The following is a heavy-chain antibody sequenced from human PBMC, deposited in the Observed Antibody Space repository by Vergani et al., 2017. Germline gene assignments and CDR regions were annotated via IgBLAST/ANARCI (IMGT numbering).Heavy chain of an antibody. Sequence: EVQLLESGGGLAQPGGSLRLSCAASGFTFSSYAMSWVRQAPGKGLEWVSAISGSGGSTYYADSVKGRFTISRDNSKNTLYLQMNSLRAEDTAVYYCAKVVRGYCSSTSCSNFDYWGQGTLVTVSS. D-gene: IGHD2-2*01. CDR2: ISGSGGST. CDR3: AKVVRGYCSSTSCSNFDY. CDR1: GFTFSSYA. J-gene: IGHJ4*02. V-gene: IGHV3-23*01.